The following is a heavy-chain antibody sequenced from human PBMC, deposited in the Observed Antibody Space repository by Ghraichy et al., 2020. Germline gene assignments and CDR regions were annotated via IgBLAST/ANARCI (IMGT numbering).Heavy chain of an antibody. CDR2: IYYSGST. CDR3: ARDSDGGKGIFDY. D-gene: IGHD4-23*01. V-gene: IGHV4-61*01. Sequence: SETLSLTCTVSGGSVSSGSYYWSWIRQPPGKGLEWIGYIYYSGSTNYNPSLKSRVTISVDTSKNQFSLKLSSVTAADTAVYYCARDSDGGKGIFDYWGQGTLVTVSS. J-gene: IGHJ4*02. CDR1: GGSVSSGSYY.